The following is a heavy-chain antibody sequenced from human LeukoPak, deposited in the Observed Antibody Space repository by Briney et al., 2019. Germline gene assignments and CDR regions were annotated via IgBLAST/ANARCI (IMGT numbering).Heavy chain of an antibody. J-gene: IGHJ3*02. Sequence: SETLSLTCAVSGGSISSGGYSWSWIRQPPGKGLEWIGYIYHSGSTYYNPSLKSRVTISVDTSKNQFSLKPSSVTAADTAVYYCARAEMDCSSTSCYGSDDAFDIWGQGTMVTVSS. CDR2: IYHSGST. V-gene: IGHV4-30-2*05. CDR1: GGSISSGGYS. D-gene: IGHD2-2*01. CDR3: ARAEMDCSSTSCYGSDDAFDI.